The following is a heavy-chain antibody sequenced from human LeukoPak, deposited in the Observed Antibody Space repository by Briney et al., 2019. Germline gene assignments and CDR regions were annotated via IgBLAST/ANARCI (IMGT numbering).Heavy chain of an antibody. Sequence: PSETLSLTCTVSGGSISSSYWSWVRQPPGKGLEWIGYIDNSGSTNYNPSLKSRVTISLDTPKSQFSLKLRSVTAADTAVYYCARAPLYSGGSGWSIYYFYAMDVWSQGTTVTVSS. V-gene: IGHV4-59*01. D-gene: IGHD6-19*01. CDR2: IDNSGST. CDR1: GGSISSSY. CDR3: ARAPLYSGGSGWSIYYFYAMDV. J-gene: IGHJ6*02.